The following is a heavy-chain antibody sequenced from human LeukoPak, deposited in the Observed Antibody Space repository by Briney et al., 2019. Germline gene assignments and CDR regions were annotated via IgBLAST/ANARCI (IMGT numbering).Heavy chain of an antibody. V-gene: IGHV5-51*01. J-gene: IGHJ6*02. CDR1: GYSFSSYW. CDR3: ARPMAGSGGYYYYDMDV. D-gene: IGHD2-8*01. Sequence: PGESLKISCKGSGYSFSSYWIGWVRQMPGKGLEWMGIIYPGDSVTRYSPSFQGQVTISADKSISTAYLQWSSLKASDTATYYCARPMAGSGGYYYYDMDVWGQGTTVTVSS. CDR2: IYPGDSVT.